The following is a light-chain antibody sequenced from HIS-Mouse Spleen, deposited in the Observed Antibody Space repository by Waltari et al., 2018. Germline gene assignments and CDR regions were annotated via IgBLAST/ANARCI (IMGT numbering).Light chain of an antibody. Sequence: QTVVTQEPSFSVSPGGTVTPTCGLTLCSVPTSYYPSWYQQTPGQAPRTLIYSTNTRSSGVPDRFSGSILGNKAALTITGAQADDESDYYCVLYMGSGIWVFGGGTKLTVL. CDR3: VLYMGSGIWV. J-gene: IGLJ3*02. CDR1: LCSVPTSYY. V-gene: IGLV8-61*01. CDR2: STN.